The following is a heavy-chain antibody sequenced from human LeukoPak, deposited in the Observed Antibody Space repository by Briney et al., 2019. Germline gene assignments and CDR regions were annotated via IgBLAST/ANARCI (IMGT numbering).Heavy chain of an antibody. Sequence: SETLSLTCAVSGGSFSRYYWSWIRQPPGKGLEWIGDINNSGSANYNPSLKSRVTISLDTSKNQFSLKLSSVTAADTAVYYCARQGYYGGSSRYFQHWGQGTLVTVSS. J-gene: IGHJ1*01. CDR1: GGSFSRYY. CDR3: ARQGYYGGSSRYFQH. V-gene: IGHV4-34*01. D-gene: IGHD4-23*01. CDR2: INNSGSA.